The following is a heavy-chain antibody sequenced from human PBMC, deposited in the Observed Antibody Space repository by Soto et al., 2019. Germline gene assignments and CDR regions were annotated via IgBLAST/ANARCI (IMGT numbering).Heavy chain of an antibody. J-gene: IGHJ4*02. CDR2: MNAGVGNT. CDR3: ARDTGYTFGALSY. D-gene: IGHD5-18*01. Sequence: HVELVQSGADVKNPGASVTISCKASGYTFTDYALHWVRQAPGPRLEWMGWMNAGVGNTLYSQKFQGRITITRDTSASTAYMELNSLKSEDTAIYYCARDTGYTFGALSYWGPGTLVSVSS. V-gene: IGHV1-3*01. CDR1: GYTFTDYA.